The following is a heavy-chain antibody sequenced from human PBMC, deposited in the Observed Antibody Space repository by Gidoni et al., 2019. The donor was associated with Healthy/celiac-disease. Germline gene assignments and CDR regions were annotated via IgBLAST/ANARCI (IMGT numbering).Heavy chain of an antibody. Sequence: QVQLVESGGGVVQPGRSLRISCAASGFTCSSYARHWVRQAPGKGLEWVAVISYDGSNKYYADSVKGRFTISRDKSKNTLYLQMNSLRAEDTAVYYCARSGNSGSSPRRYWYFDLWGRGTLVTVSS. V-gene: IGHV3-30*04. J-gene: IGHJ2*01. CDR1: GFTCSSYA. CDR2: ISYDGSNK. D-gene: IGHD1-26*01. CDR3: ARSGNSGSSPRRYWYFDL.